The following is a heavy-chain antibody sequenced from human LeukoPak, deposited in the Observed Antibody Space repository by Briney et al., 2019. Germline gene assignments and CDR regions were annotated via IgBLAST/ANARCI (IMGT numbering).Heavy chain of an antibody. D-gene: IGHD3-22*01. Sequence: GGSLRLSCAASGLTGSHNYVSWVRQAPGKGLEWVSAIHTSGDTCYADSVKGRFTISRDTSKNTLYLQINSLRVEDTAVYYCARAAYDSGSYIVNHDYWGQGTLVTVSS. V-gene: IGHV3-53*01. CDR1: GLTGSHNY. CDR3: ARAAYDSGSYIVNHDY. CDR2: IHTSGDT. J-gene: IGHJ4*02.